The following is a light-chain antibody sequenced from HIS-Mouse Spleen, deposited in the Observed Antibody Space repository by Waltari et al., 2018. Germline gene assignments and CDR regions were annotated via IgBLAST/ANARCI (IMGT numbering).Light chain of an antibody. Sequence: QSALTQPASVSGSPGQSITISCTGTSSDVGSYNLVSWYQQHPGKAPKLRIYEGSKPPSGVSNRFSGSKSGSTASLTISGLQAEDEADYYCCSYAGSSTWVFGGGTKLTVL. CDR2: EGS. CDR3: CSYAGSSTWV. J-gene: IGLJ3*02. CDR1: SSDVGSYNL. V-gene: IGLV2-23*01.